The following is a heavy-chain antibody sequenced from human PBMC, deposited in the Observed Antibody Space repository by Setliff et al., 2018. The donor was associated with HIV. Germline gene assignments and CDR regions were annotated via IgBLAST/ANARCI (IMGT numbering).Heavy chain of an antibody. J-gene: IGHJ5*02. CDR1: GGTFSSYA. CDR2: INPGNRNT. CDR3: ARDGCDGNRCYLYNWFDP. V-gene: IGHV1-3*01. D-gene: IGHD2-15*01. Sequence: RASVKVSCKASGGTFSSYAISWVRQAPGQRLEWMGCINPGNRNTQYSQKFQGRITITRDTSASTVFMDLSSLTSEDTAVYYCARDGCDGNRCYLYNWFDPGAREPWSPSPQ.